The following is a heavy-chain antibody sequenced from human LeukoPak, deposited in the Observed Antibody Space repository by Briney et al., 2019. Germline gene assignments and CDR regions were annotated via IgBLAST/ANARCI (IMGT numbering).Heavy chain of an antibody. V-gene: IGHV5-51*01. J-gene: IGHJ4*02. CDR3: ARLEDYVWGSYRSPDY. CDR1: GYSFTSYW. Sequence: GESLKISCKGSGYSFTSYWIGWVRQIPGKGLEWMGIIYPGDSDTRYSPSFQGQVTISADKSISTAYLQWSSLKASDTAMYYCARLEDYVWGSYRSPDYWGQGTLVTVSS. D-gene: IGHD3-16*02. CDR2: IYPGDSDT.